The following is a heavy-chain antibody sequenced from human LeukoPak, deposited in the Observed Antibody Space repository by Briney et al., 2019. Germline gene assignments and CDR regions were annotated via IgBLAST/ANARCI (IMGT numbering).Heavy chain of an antibody. Sequence: GASVKVSCKASGGTFSSYAISWVRQAPGQGLEWMGGIIPVFGTANYAQKFQGRVTITADKSTSTAYMELSSLRSEDTAVYYCARSVNWGSYYFDYWGQGTLVTVSS. D-gene: IGHD3-16*01. CDR1: GGTFSSYA. J-gene: IGHJ4*02. CDR3: ARSVNWGSYYFDY. V-gene: IGHV1-69*06. CDR2: IIPVFGTA.